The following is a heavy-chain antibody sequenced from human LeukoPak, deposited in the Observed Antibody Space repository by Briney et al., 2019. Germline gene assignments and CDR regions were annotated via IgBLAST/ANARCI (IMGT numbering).Heavy chain of an antibody. J-gene: IGHJ5*02. CDR2: INLSGST. D-gene: IGHD5-12*01. CDR3: ASREIVATSNWFDP. CDR1: GGSFSGYY. V-gene: IGHV4-34*01. Sequence: SETLSLTCAVYGGSFSGYYWSWIRQPPGKGLEWIGEINLSGSTNYNPSLKSRVTISVDTSKNQFSLKLSSVTAADTAVYYCASREIVATSNWFDPWGQGTLVTVSS.